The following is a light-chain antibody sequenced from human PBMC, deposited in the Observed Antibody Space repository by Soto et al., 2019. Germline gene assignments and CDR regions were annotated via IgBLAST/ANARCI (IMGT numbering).Light chain of an antibody. CDR3: MQAKQLRT. CDR1: QSLVASDGNMY. Sequence: EIVMTQTPLFLPVTLGQPASISCKSSQSLVASDGNMYLNWLHQRPGQPPRLLIYKVSKRFSGDPDRFSGSGAGTDFTLHISRVEAEDVGIYFCMQAKQLRTFGQGTRLEI. J-gene: IGKJ5*01. CDR2: KVS. V-gene: IGKV2-24*01.